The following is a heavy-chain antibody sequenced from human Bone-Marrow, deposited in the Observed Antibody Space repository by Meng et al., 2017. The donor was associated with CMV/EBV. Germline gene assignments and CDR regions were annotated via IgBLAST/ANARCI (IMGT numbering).Heavy chain of an antibody. CDR1: GYTFTGYY. CDR2: INPDSGGT. Sequence: ASVKVSCKASGYTFTGYYIHWVRQAPGQGLEWMGWINPDSGGTKYAQKFQGRVTVTRDTSISAAYMELSRLRSDDTAMYYCARDHIRVSTIKSRDAFDFWGQGAMVTVSS. D-gene: IGHD5/OR15-5a*01. V-gene: IGHV1-2*02. J-gene: IGHJ3*01. CDR3: ARDHIRVSTIKSRDAFDF.